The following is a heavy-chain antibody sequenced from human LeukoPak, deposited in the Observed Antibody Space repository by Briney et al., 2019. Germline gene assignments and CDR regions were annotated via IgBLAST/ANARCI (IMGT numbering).Heavy chain of an antibody. CDR2: ITSSTSYI. J-gene: IGHJ6*03. Sequence: GGSLRLSCAASGFTFSSYTMNWVRQAPGKGLEWVSSITSSTSYIFYADSVKGRFTISRDNAKNSLYLQMNSLRAEDTAVYYCARDGSVSYYYYYDMDVWGKGTTVTVSS. V-gene: IGHV3-21*01. CDR3: ARDGSVSYYYYYDMDV. CDR1: GFTFSSYT. D-gene: IGHD3-16*01.